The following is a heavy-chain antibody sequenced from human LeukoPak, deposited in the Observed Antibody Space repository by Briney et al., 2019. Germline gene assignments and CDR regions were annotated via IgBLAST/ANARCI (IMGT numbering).Heavy chain of an antibody. CDR1: GFTFSSYA. D-gene: IGHD1-7*01. V-gene: IGHV3-23*01. CDR2: ISGSGTGT. Sequence: PGGSLRLSCAASGFTFSSYAMSWVRQAPGKGLYWVSAISGSGTGTYYADSVKSRFTISRDNSKNTLYLQMNSLGAEDTAVYYCAKEGGTGTRFDYWGQGTLVTVSS. J-gene: IGHJ4*02. CDR3: AKEGGTGTRFDY.